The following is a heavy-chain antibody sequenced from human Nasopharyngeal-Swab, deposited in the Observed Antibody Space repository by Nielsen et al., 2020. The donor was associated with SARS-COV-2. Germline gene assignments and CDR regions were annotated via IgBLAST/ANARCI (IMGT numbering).Heavy chain of an antibody. J-gene: IGHJ3*02. CDR3: ARGWDDAFDI. CDR2: IYYSGST. CDR1: GGSISSYY. Sequence: GSLRLSCTVSGGSISSYYWSWIRQPPGKGLEWIGYIYYSGSTNYNPSLKSRVTTSVDTSKNQFSLKLSSVTAADTAVYYCARGWDDAFDIWGQGTMVTVSS. D-gene: IGHD1-26*01. V-gene: IGHV4-59*01.